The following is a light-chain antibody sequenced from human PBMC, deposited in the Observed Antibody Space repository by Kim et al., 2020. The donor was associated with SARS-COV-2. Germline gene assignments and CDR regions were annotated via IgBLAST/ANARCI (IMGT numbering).Light chain of an antibody. V-gene: IGKV1-6*01. CDR2: AAS. J-gene: IGKJ1*01. Sequence: ASVGDRVPITCRASQGIRNDLGWYQQTPGKAPNLLIYAASNLQSGVPSRFSGSGSGTDFTLTISSLQPEDFATYYCLQDYTYPRTFGQGTKVEIK. CDR1: QGIRND. CDR3: LQDYTYPRT.